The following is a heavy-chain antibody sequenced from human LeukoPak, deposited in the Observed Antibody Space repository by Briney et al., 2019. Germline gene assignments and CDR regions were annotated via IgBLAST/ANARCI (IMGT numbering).Heavy chain of an antibody. CDR3: ARDYGGNSITFGI. CDR1: CGSISSYY. CDR2: IAYSGST. Sequence: SETLSLTCTVSCGSISSYYWSWIRQPPGKGLEWIGYIAYSGSTIYNLSLKSRVTITLDTSKNLFSLKLTSVTAADTAVYYCARDYGGNSITFGIWGQGTMVTVSS. V-gene: IGHV4-59*01. J-gene: IGHJ3*02. D-gene: IGHD4-23*01.